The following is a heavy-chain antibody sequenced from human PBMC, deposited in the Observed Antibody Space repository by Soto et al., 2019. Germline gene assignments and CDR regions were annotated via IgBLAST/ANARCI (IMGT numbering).Heavy chain of an antibody. CDR1: GYSFTSYW. CDR2: IYPGDSDT. CDR3: ALTSGGKAVAGDHPLLKFDY. Sequence: PGESLKISCKGSGYSFTSYWIGWVRQMPGKGLEWMGIIYPGDSDTRYSPSFQGQVTISADKSISTAYLQWSSLKASDTAMYYCALTSGGKAVAGDHPLLKFDYWGQGTLVTVSS. J-gene: IGHJ4*02. D-gene: IGHD6-19*01. V-gene: IGHV5-51*01.